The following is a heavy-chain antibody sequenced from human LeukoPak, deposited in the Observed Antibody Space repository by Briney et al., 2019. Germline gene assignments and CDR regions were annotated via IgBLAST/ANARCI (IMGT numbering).Heavy chain of an antibody. CDR2: LHADGIER. V-gene: IGHV3-7*01. CDR3: ARGGYSFDY. D-gene: IGHD5-12*01. Sequence: GGSLRLSCAASGFTLSGYWMSWVRQAPGKGLEWVARLHADGIERYYVDPVKGRFTISRDNAKNSLHLQMYSLRLDDTAVYYCARGGYSFDYLGQGTLVTVSS. J-gene: IGHJ4*02. CDR1: GFTLSGYW.